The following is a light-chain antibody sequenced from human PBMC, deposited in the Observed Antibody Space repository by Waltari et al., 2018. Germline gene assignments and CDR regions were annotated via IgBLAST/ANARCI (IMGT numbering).Light chain of an antibody. CDR2: DVS. V-gene: IGLV2-14*03. CDR3: SSYTSSSTV. CDR1: SSDVGGYNY. Sequence: QSALTQPASVSGSPGQSITISCTGTSSDVGGYNYVSWYHQHPGKAPKLMIYDVSNRPSGVSNRFSGSKSGNTASLTISGLQAEDEADYYCSSYTSSSTVFGGGTKLTVL. J-gene: IGLJ3*02.